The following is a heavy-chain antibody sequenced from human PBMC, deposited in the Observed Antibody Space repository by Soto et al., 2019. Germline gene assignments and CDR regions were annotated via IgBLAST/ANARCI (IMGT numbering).Heavy chain of an antibody. CDR1: SVTISTDH. CDR3: AREKYGYGDSYAP. D-gene: IGHD2-21*02. J-gene: IGHJ5*02. CDR2: MHTSGST. Sequence: LTCIVSSVTISTDHWSWMPQPAGKGLEWIGRMHTSGSTNYNPSLKSRVSMSVDTSKNHFSLKVSSVTAADTAVYYCAREKYGYGDSYAPWGQGPL. V-gene: IGHV4-4*07.